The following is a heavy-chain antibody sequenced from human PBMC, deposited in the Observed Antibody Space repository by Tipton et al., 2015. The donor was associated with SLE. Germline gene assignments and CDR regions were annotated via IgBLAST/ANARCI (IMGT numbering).Heavy chain of an antibody. CDR3: ANVMDV. J-gene: IGHJ6*02. CDR2: IYHSGST. CDR1: GYSISSGYY. V-gene: IGHV4-38-2*02. Sequence: TLSLTCTVSGYSISSGYYWGWIRQPPGKGLEWIGSIYHSGSTYYNPSLKSRVTISVDTSKNQFSLKLSSVTAADTAVYYCANVMDVWGQGTTVTVSS.